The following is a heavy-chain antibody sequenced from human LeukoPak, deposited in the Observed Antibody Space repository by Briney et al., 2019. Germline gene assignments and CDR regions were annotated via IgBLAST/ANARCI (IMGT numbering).Heavy chain of an antibody. CDR1: GFTFRTSG. Sequence: PGGALRLSCAASGFTFRTSGMNWVRQAPGNGLEWVSYISSSGTTISYAQSVKGRFTITRDNAQNSLTLHMHTLSADDTAVYYCAKDGGTHFDHWGQGTLVTVSS. CDR2: ISSSGTTI. D-gene: IGHD1-26*01. V-gene: IGHV3-48*04. CDR3: AKDGGTHFDH. J-gene: IGHJ4*02.